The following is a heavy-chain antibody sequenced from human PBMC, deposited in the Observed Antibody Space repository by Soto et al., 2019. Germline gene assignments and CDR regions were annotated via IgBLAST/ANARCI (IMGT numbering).Heavy chain of an antibody. V-gene: IGHV3-30-3*01. CDR2: ISYDGSNK. CDR1: GFTFSSYA. CDR3: ARDRVVVVAATLDY. Sequence: GGSLRLSCAASGFTFSSYAMHWVRQAPGKGLEWVAVISYDGSNKYYADSVKGRFTISRDNSKNTLYLQMNSLRAEDTAVYYCARDRVVVVAATLDYWGQGTLVPVSS. J-gene: IGHJ4*02. D-gene: IGHD2-15*01.